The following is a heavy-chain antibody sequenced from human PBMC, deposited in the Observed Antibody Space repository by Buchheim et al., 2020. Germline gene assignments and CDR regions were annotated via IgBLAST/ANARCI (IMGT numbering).Heavy chain of an antibody. CDR2: IIPILGIA. D-gene: IGHD1-1*01. V-gene: IGHV1-69*04. Sequence: QVQLVQSGAEVKKPGSSVKVSCKASGGTFSSYAISWVRQAPGQGLEWMGRIIPILGIANYAQKFQGRVTITADKSTTAPYMELSSLRSEDTAVYYCARDWVGDDEENYFDYWGQGTL. J-gene: IGHJ4*02. CDR1: GGTFSSYA. CDR3: ARDWVGDDEENYFDY.